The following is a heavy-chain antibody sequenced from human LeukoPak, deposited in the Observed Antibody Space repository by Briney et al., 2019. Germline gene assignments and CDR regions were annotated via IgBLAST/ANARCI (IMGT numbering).Heavy chain of an antibody. V-gene: IGHV1-69*05. CDR3: TREPSNWEYYFDY. CDR1: GGTFSSYA. J-gene: IGHJ4*02. D-gene: IGHD7-27*01. CDR2: IIPIFGTA. Sequence: SVKVSCKASGGTFSSYAISWVRQAPGQGLEWMGRIIPIFGTANYAQKFQGRVTITTDESTSTAYMELSSLRDEDTAEYYCTREPSNWEYYFDYWGQGTLVTVSS.